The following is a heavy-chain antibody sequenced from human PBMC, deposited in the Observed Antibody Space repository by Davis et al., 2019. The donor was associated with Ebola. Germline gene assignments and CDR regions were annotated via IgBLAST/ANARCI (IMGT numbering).Heavy chain of an antibody. CDR2: INHSGST. J-gene: IGHJ6*02. CDR1: GGSISSSSYY. CDR3: ARALTTVTTWYYYYYGMDV. V-gene: IGHV4-39*07. D-gene: IGHD4-17*01. Sequence: SETLSLTCTVSGGSISSSSYYWSWIRQPPGKGLEWIGEINHSGSTNYNPSLKSRVTISVDTSKNQFSLKLSSVTAADTAVYYCARALTTVTTWYYYYYGMDVWGQGTTVTVSS.